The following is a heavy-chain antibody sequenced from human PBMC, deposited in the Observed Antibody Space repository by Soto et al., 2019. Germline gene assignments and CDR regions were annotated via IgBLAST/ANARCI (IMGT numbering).Heavy chain of an antibody. CDR2: IIPILGIA. CDR3: APAWTTDYDILPGPIDY. V-gene: IGHV1-69*02. D-gene: IGHD3-9*01. J-gene: IGHJ4*02. CDR1: GGTFSSYS. Sequence: GASVKVSCKAAGGTFSSYSISWVRHAPGQGLEWMGRIIPILGIANYAQKFQGRVTITADKSTSTAYMELTRLSSEATAVYYCAPAWTTDYDILPGPIDYWGQGTLVTVSS.